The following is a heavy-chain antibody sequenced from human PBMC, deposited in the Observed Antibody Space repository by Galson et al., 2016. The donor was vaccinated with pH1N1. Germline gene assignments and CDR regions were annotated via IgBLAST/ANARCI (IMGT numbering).Heavy chain of an antibody. V-gene: IGHV3-7*01. CDR2: IKQDGLEK. CDR3: ARVRVSTTAPYFDY. J-gene: IGHJ4*02. CDR1: GFTFNKYW. D-gene: IGHD1-1*01. Sequence: SLRLSCAASGFTFNKYWMTWVRQAPGKGLEWVANIKQDGLEKYYVDSVKGRFTISRDNSKNMAYLQMGSLRAEDMAVYYCARVRVSTTAPYFDYWGQGTLVTVSS.